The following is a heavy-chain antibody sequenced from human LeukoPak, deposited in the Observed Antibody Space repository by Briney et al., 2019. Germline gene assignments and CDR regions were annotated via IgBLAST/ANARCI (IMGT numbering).Heavy chain of an antibody. D-gene: IGHD6-19*01. CDR1: GFTFSKYW. J-gene: IGHJ4*02. V-gene: IGHV3-74*01. CDR3: ATKQWLAPPPDS. CDR2: INTDGTVT. Sequence: GGSLRLSCAASGFTFSKYWMLWVRQAPGKGLESVSRINTDGTVTTYADSVKGRFTVSRDNADNTMFLKMNSVRNEDTAVYYCATKQWLAPPPDSWGQGTPVTVSS.